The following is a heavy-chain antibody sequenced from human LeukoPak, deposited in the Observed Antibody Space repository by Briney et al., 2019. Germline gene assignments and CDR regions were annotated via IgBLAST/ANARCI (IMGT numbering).Heavy chain of an antibody. CDR2: IYYSGST. Sequence: SETLPLTCTVSGGSLSSSSYYWGWIRPPPGKGLEWIGSIYYSGSTYYNPSLKSRVTISVDTSKNQFSLKLSSVTAADTAVYYCARLSQLGSSWYGRGYYYMDVWGKGTTVTVSS. J-gene: IGHJ6*03. V-gene: IGHV4-39*01. D-gene: IGHD6-13*01. CDR3: ARLSQLGSSWYGRGYYYMDV. CDR1: GGSLSSSSYY.